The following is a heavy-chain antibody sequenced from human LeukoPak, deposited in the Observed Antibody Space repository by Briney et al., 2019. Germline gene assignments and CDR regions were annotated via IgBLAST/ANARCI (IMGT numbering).Heavy chain of an antibody. CDR3: ARRLRYCSGGSCFQDWFDP. V-gene: IGHV5-51*01. CDR1: GYSFTSYW. CDR2: IYPGDSDT. D-gene: IGHD2-15*01. Sequence: RGESLKISCKGSGYSFTSYWIGWVRQMPGKGLEWMGIIYPGDSDTRYSPSFQGQVTISADKSISTAYLQWSSLKASDTAMYYCARRLRYCSGGSCFQDWFDPWGQGTLVTVSS. J-gene: IGHJ5*02.